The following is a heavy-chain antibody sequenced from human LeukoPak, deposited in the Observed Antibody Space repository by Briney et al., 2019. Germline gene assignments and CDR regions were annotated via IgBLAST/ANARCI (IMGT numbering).Heavy chain of an antibody. J-gene: IGHJ4*02. CDR2: INWNGDNT. Sequence: GGSLRFSCAASGFTFDDYGMNWVRQAPGKGLEWVSGINWNGDNTDYADSAKGRFTISRDNAKNSLYLEMDSLRAEDTALYYCARDRFGDDSSGYYYDYFDYWGQGTLVTVSS. V-gene: IGHV3-20*04. CDR1: GFTFDDYG. D-gene: IGHD3-22*01. CDR3: ARDRFGDDSSGYYYDYFDY.